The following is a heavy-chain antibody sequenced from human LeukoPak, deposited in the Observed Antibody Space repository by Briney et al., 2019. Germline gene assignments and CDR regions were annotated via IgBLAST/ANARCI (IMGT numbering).Heavy chain of an antibody. V-gene: IGHV1-46*01. J-gene: IGHJ4*02. CDR3: ARSALSGTGYFDY. CDR2: INPSGGGT. D-gene: IGHD1-1*01. CDR1: GYTFTTYY. Sequence: GASVKVSCKASGYTFTTYYMHWVRQAPGQGLEWMGIINPSGGGTSYAQNFRGRVSMTGDTSTSTVYMELTSLISEDTAVYYCARSALSGTGYFDYWGQGTLVTVS.